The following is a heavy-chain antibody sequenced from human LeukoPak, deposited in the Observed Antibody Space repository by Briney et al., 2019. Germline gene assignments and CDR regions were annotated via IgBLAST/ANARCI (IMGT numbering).Heavy chain of an antibody. D-gene: IGHD2-15*01. CDR2: IKQDGSEK. J-gene: IGHJ3*02. CDR1: GFTFSSYW. Sequence: PGGSLRLSCAASGFTFSSYWMSWVRQAPGKGLEWVANIKQDGSEKYYVDSVKGRFTISRDNAKNSLYLQMNSLRAEDTAVYYCARSAVASWDAFDIWGQGTMVTVSS. V-gene: IGHV3-7*01. CDR3: ARSAVASWDAFDI.